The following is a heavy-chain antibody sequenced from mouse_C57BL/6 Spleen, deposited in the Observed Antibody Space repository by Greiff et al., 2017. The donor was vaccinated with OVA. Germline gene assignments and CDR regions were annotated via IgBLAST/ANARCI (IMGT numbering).Heavy chain of an antibody. D-gene: IGHD1-1*01. CDR1: GYTFTSYW. J-gene: IGHJ3*01. V-gene: IGHV1-53*01. CDR2: INPSNGGT. Sequence: VQLQQPGAELVKPGASVKLSCKASGYTFTSYWMHWVKQRPGRGLEWIGNINPSNGGTNYNEKFKSKATLTVDKSSTTAYMQLSSLTSEDSAVYYCARWGYYGSSWFAYWGQGTLVTVSA. CDR3: ARWGYYGSSWFAY.